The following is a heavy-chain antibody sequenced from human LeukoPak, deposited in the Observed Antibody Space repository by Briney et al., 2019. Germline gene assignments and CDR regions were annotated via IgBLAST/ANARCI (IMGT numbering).Heavy chain of an antibody. D-gene: IGHD3-10*01. CDR3: ARTNLGPGSSSMTHFDY. V-gene: IGHV3-20*04. Sequence: RPGGSLRLSCAASGFTFDDYGMSWVRQAPGKGLEWVSGINWNGGSTVYADSVKGRFTISRDNAKNSLYLQMNSLRAEDTALYYCARTNLGPGSSSMTHFDYWGQGTLVTVSS. CDR2: INWNGGST. J-gene: IGHJ4*02. CDR1: GFTFDDYG.